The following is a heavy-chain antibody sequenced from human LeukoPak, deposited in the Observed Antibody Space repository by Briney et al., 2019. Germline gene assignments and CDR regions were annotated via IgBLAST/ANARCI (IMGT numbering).Heavy chain of an antibody. CDR1: GGSFSGYY. D-gene: IGHD2-8*01. CDR3: ARQDCTHGVCFSYYYFYMDV. J-gene: IGHJ6*03. Sequence: SETLSLTCAVYGGSFSGYYWSWIRQPPGKGLEWIGEINHSGSTNYNPSLKSRVTISVDTSKNQFSLKLSSVTAAETAVYYCARQDCTHGVCFSYYYFYMDVWGKGTTVTVSS. V-gene: IGHV4-34*01. CDR2: INHSGST.